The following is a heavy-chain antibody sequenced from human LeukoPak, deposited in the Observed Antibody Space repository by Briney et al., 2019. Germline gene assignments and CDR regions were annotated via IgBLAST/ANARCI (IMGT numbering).Heavy chain of an antibody. J-gene: IGHJ6*03. Sequence: ASVKVSCKASGYTFTSYGISWVRQAPGQGLEWMGWISAYNGNTNYAQKLQGRVTMTTDTSTSTAYMELRSLRSDDTAVYYCARDSRDGYNYVYYYYMDVWGKGTTVTVSS. V-gene: IGHV1-18*01. D-gene: IGHD5-24*01. CDR1: GYTFTSYG. CDR2: ISAYNGNT. CDR3: ARDSRDGYNYVYYYYMDV.